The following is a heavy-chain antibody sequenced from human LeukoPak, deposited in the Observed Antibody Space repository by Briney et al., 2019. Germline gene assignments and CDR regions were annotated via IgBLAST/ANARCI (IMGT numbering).Heavy chain of an antibody. V-gene: IGHV3-20*04. J-gene: IGHJ5*02. Sequence: GGSLRLSCATSGFKFDDYGMSWVRQAPGKGLEWVCDINWNGAWTGYADSVKGRFTISRDNAKNSLYLQMNSLRAEDTALYYCAGYYYDSSRGFDLWGQGTLVTVS. D-gene: IGHD3-22*01. CDR3: AGYYYDSSRGFDL. CDR1: GFKFDDYG. CDR2: INWNGAWT.